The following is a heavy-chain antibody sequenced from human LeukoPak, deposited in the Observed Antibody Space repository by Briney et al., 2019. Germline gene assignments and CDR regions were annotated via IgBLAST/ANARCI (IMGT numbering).Heavy chain of an antibody. D-gene: IGHD4-11*01. Sequence: GGSLRLSCAASGFTFSSYSMNWVRQAPGKGLEWVSSISSSSSYIYYADSVKGRFTISRDNSKNTLYLQMNSLRAEDTAVYYCARDLLGGPLGLHYGMDVWGQGTTVTVSS. CDR1: GFTFSSYS. CDR2: ISSSSSYI. J-gene: IGHJ6*02. CDR3: ARDLLGGPLGLHYGMDV. V-gene: IGHV3-21*01.